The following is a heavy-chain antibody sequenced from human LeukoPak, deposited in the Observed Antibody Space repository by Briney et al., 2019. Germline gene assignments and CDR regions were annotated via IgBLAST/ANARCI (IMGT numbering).Heavy chain of an antibody. CDR2: MNPNSGNT. V-gene: IGHV1-8*03. D-gene: IGHD3-10*01. Sequence: ASVKVSCKASGYTFTSYDINWVRQTTGQGLEWMGWMNPNSGNTGYAQKFRGRVTITGNTSITTAYMELSSLRSEDTAVYYCARRQYGSGSPLYYWGQGTLVTVSS. CDR1: GYTFTSYD. CDR3: ARRQYGSGSPLYY. J-gene: IGHJ4*02.